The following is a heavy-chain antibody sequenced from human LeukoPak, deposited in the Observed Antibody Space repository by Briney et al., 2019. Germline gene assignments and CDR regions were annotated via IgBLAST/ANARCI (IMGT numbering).Heavy chain of an antibody. J-gene: IGHJ6*03. CDR3: ARERAGYSSRLYYMDV. V-gene: IGHV4-39*07. CDR1: DVSITSSIYY. D-gene: IGHD6-19*01. CDR2: IYYSGST. Sequence: SETLSLTCTVSDVSITSSIYYWAWIRQPPGKGLQWIGSIYYSGSTYYNPSLQSRVTISLDRSKNQFSLKMSSVTAADTAVFYCARERAGYSSRLYYMDVWGKGTTVTVSS.